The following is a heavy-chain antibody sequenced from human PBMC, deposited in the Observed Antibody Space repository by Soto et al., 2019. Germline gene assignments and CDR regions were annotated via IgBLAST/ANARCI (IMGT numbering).Heavy chain of an antibody. V-gene: IGHV3-30-3*01. CDR1: GFTFSSYA. CDR3: ARVNIGYCSSTSCAHFDY. J-gene: IGHJ4*02. Sequence: QVQLVESGGGVVQPGRSLRLSCAASGFTFSSYAMHWVRQAPGKGLEWVAVISYDGSNKYYADSVKGRFTISRDNSKNTLYLQMHSLRAEDTAVYYCARVNIGYCSSTSCAHFDYWGQGTLVTVSS. D-gene: IGHD2-2*01. CDR2: ISYDGSNK.